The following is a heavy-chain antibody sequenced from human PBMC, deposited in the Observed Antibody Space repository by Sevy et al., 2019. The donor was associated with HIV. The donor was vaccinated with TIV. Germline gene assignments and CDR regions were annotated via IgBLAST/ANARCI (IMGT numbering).Heavy chain of an antibody. D-gene: IGHD3-22*01. CDR1: GGSISSGDYY. CDR2: IYYSGGT. V-gene: IGHV4-30-4*01. CDR3: AREAYYYASSGYNGGLIDS. J-gene: IGHJ4*02. Sequence: SENLSLTCTVSGGSISSGDYYWIWIRQPPGKGLEWIGYIYYSGGTYYNPSLKSRVTISVDTSKNQFSLKLTSVTAADTAVYYCAREAYYYASSGYNGGLIDSWGQGTLVTVSS.